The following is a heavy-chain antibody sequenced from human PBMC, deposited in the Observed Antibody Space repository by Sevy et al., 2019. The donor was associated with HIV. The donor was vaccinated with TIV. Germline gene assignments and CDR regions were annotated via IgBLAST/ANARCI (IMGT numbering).Heavy chain of an antibody. CDR3: ARLPTGLQSFNYLLSTYFDS. J-gene: IGHJ4*02. V-gene: IGHV3-7*01. CDR1: GFSFNNHW. CDR2: IKHDGSEK. D-gene: IGHD3-9*01. Sequence: GGSLRLSCAASGFSFNNHWMSWVRQAPEKGLEWVANIKHDGSEKYYADSREGRFAVSRDNAKNSRFLKINSLRVEDTAVYFCARLPTGLQSFNYLLSTYFDSWGQGTLVTVSS.